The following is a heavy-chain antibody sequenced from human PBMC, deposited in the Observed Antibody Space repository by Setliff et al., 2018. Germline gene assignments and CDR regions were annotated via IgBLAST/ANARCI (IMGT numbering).Heavy chain of an antibody. Sequence: ASVKVSCKASGYTFTSYDINWVRQATGKGLEWMGWMNPNSGNTGYAQKFQGRVTMTRNTSISTAYMELSSLRSEDTAVYYCARGPGGSGSYVFYYYYYGMDVWGQGTTVTVSS. CDR2: MNPNSGNT. D-gene: IGHD3-10*01. CDR1: GYTFTSYD. J-gene: IGHJ6*02. V-gene: IGHV1-8*01. CDR3: ARGPGGSGSYVFYYYYYGMDV.